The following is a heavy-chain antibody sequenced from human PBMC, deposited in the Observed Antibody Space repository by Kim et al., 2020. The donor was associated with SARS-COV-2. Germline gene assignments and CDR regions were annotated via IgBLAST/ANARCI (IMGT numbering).Heavy chain of an antibody. Sequence: VKGRFTISRDNSKNTLYLQMNSLRAEDTAVYYCARDPLIAAPSTVGLFDPWGQGTLVTVSS. J-gene: IGHJ5*01. CDR3: ARDPLIAAPSTVGLFDP. D-gene: IGHD6-13*01. V-gene: IGHV3-30*07.